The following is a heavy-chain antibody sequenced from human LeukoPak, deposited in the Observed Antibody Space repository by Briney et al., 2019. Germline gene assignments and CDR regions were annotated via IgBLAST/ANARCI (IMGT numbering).Heavy chain of an antibody. CDR3: AKDFAPWYYGSGSFFDY. Sequence: GGSLRLSCAASGFTFSSYGMHWVRQAPGKGLEWVAVIWYDGSNKYYADSVKGRFTISRDNSKNTLYLQMNSLRAEDTAVYYCAKDFAPWYYGSGSFFDYWGQGTLVTVSS. D-gene: IGHD3-10*01. V-gene: IGHV3-33*06. J-gene: IGHJ4*02. CDR2: IWYDGSNK. CDR1: GFTFSSYG.